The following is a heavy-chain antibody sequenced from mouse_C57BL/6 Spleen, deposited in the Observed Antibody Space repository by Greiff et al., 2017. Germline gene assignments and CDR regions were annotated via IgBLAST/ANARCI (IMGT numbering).Heavy chain of an antibody. Sequence: VQLQQSGAELARPGASVKLSCKASGYTFTSSGISWVKQSTGQGLEWIGEIYPRSGNTYYNEKFKGKATLTADKSSSTAYMELRSLTSEDSAVYFCERWYYGSSYYAMDYWGQGTSVTVAS. J-gene: IGHJ4*01. CDR1: GYTFTSSG. CDR2: IYPRSGNT. D-gene: IGHD1-1*01. V-gene: IGHV1-81*01. CDR3: ERWYYGSSYYAMDY.